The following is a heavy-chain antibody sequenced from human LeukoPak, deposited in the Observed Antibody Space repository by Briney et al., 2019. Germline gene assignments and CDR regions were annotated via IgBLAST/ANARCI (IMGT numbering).Heavy chain of an antibody. Sequence: SETLSLTCTVSGGSISGYYWSWIRQPPGKGLEWIGYIYYSGSTYYNPSLKSRVTISVDTSKNQFSLKLSSVTAADTAVYYCARGGQLWRPDDYWGQGTLVTVSS. V-gene: IGHV4-59*08. J-gene: IGHJ4*02. D-gene: IGHD5-18*01. CDR2: IYYSGST. CDR3: ARGGQLWRPDDY. CDR1: GGSISGYY.